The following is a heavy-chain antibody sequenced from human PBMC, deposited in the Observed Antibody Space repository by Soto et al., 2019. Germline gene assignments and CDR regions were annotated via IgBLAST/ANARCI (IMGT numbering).Heavy chain of an antibody. J-gene: IGHJ5*02. CDR1: GGSISSSRNY. V-gene: IGHV4-39*01. CDR3: ARHEGYNWFDP. CDR2: IYYSGST. Sequence: SETRSLTCTVSGGSISSSRNYWAWIRQPPGKGLEWIGSIYYSGSTYYNPSLKSRVTISVDTSKNQFSLRLNSMTAADTAVYYSARHEGYNWFDPRGQGTLVTVS.